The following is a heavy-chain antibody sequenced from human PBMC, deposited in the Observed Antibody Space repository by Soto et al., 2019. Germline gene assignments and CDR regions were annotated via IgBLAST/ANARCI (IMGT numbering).Heavy chain of an antibody. J-gene: IGHJ4*02. Sequence: QVHLVQSGAEVKKPGASVKVSCKGSGYGFTTYGITWVRQAPGQGLEWMAWISAHNGNTNYAPKLQGRVTVTRDTTTRPAYMELRSLRSGDTAVYYCARGRYGDYWGQGALVPVSS. D-gene: IGHD1-1*01. CDR3: ARGRYGDY. CDR2: ISAHNGNT. V-gene: IGHV1-18*01. CDR1: GYGFTTYG.